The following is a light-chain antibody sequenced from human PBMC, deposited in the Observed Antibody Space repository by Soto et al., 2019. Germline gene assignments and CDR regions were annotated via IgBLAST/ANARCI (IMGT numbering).Light chain of an antibody. CDR1: YSNIGSNT. CDR3: AAWDDTLNCPRRL. CDR2: SNN. J-gene: IGLJ2*01. Sequence: QSVLTQPPSVSATPGQRVTISCSGTYSNIGSNTVAWYQRLPGTAPKLLIYSNNERPSGVPDRLSGSKSGSSASLAISVLQSEDEADYYCAAWDDTLNCPRRLFGGGTKVSVL. V-gene: IGLV1-44*01.